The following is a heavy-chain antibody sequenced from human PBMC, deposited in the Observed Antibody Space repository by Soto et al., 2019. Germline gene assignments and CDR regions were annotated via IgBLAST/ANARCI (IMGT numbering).Heavy chain of an antibody. CDR3: AKSMAGGEQWLTRWGPQKVEPFDY. V-gene: IGHV3-23*01. D-gene: IGHD6-19*01. CDR2: ISGSGGST. CDR1: GFTFSSYA. Sequence: PGGSLRLSCAASGFTFSSYAMSWVRQAPGKGLEWVSAISGSGGSTYYADSVKGRFTISRDNSKNTLYLQMNSLRAEDTAVYYCAKSMAGGEQWLTRWGPQKVEPFDYWGQGTLVTVSS. J-gene: IGHJ4*02.